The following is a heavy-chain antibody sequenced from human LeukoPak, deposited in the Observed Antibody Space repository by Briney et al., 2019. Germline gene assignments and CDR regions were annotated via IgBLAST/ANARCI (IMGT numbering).Heavy chain of an antibody. Sequence: GASVKVSCKASGYTFTSYGISWVRQAPGQGLEWMGWISAYNGNTNYAQKFQGRVTITTDESTSTAYMELSSLRSEDTAVYYCARAKYSGGYSPAFDYWGQGTLVTVSS. V-gene: IGHV1-18*01. CDR1: GYTFTSYG. D-gene: IGHD4-23*01. CDR2: ISAYNGNT. J-gene: IGHJ4*02. CDR3: ARAKYSGGYSPAFDY.